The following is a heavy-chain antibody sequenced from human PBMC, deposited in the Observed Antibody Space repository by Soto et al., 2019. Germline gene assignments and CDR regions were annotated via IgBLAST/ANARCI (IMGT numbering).Heavy chain of an antibody. J-gene: IGHJ6*03. Sequence: GGSLRLSCAASGFTFSSYDMHWVRQATGKGLEWVSAIGTAGDTYYPGSVKGRFTISRENANNSLYFQMNSLRAGDTAVYYCARGRLESTMVRGGIPYYYRDVWGKGTTVTVSS. CDR3: ARGRLESTMVRGGIPYYYRDV. CDR2: IGTAGDT. V-gene: IGHV3-13*01. D-gene: IGHD3-10*01. CDR1: GFTFSSYD.